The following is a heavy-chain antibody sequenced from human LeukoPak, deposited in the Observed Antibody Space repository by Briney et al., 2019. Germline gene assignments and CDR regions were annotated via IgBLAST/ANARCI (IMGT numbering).Heavy chain of an antibody. CDR3: ARDLISYDSSGYYRGIDAFDI. CDR1: GYTFTSYG. Sequence: ASVKVSCKASGYTFTSYGISWVRQAPGQGLEWMGWISAYNGNTNYAQKLQGRVTMTTDTSTSTAYMELRSLRSDDTAVYYCARDLISYDSSGYYRGIDAFDIWGQGTMVTVSS. J-gene: IGHJ3*02. D-gene: IGHD3-22*01. CDR2: ISAYNGNT. V-gene: IGHV1-18*01.